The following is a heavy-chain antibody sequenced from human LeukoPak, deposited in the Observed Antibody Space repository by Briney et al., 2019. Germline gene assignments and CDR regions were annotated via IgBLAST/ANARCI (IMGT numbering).Heavy chain of an antibody. D-gene: IGHD6-19*01. V-gene: IGHV4-61*08. CDR2: IYYSGST. Sequence: SETLSLTCAVPGGSISSGGYSWSWIRQPPGKGLGWIGYIYYSGSTNYNPSLKSRVTISVDTSKNQFSLKLSSVTAADTAVYYCARRSSLAAFAFDIWGQGTMVTVSS. J-gene: IGHJ3*02. CDR1: GGSISSGGYS. CDR3: ARRSSLAAFAFDI.